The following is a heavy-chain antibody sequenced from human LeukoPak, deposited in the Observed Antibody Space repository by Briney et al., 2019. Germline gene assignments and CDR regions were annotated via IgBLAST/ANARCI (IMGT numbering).Heavy chain of an antibody. CDR3: AKKGYYDGSGYYMYYFDH. J-gene: IGHJ4*02. CDR1: GFTFSSYS. V-gene: IGHV3-21*04. Sequence: GGSLRLSCAASGFTFSSYSMNWVRQAPGKGLEWVSSISRSSSSIYYADSVKGRFTISRDNSKNTLYLQMNSLRAEDTAVYYCAKKGYYDGSGYYMYYFDHWGQGTLVTVSS. CDR2: ISRSSSSI. D-gene: IGHD3-22*01.